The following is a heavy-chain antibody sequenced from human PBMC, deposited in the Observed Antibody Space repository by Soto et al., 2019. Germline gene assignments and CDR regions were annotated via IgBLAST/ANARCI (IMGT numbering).Heavy chain of an antibody. CDR1: GYTFTSYD. V-gene: IGHV1-8*01. Sequence: QVQLVQSGAEVKKPGASVKVSCKASGYTFTSYDINWVRQATGQGLEWMGWLNPNSGNTGYAQKFQGRVTMTRNTSISTAYMELSSLRSEDTAVYYCARSQQPDNWFDPWGQGTLVTVSS. J-gene: IGHJ5*02. D-gene: IGHD6-13*01. CDR2: LNPNSGNT. CDR3: ARSQQPDNWFDP.